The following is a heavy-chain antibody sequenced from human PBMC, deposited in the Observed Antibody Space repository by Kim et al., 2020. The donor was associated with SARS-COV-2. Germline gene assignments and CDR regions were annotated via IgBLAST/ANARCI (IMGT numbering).Heavy chain of an antibody. CDR1: GFTFHDYA. J-gene: IGHJ6*02. V-gene: IGHV3-49*04. Sequence: GGSLRLSCRSSGFTFHDYAMTWVRQAPGKGLEWVGFIRNKAYGGTIEYAASVKDRFTISKDDSKSIAYLQMNRLKTEDTDVYYCARGLSSGYHYYYDMDVWGQGTAVTVSS. CDR2: IRNKAYGGTI. D-gene: IGHD2-15*01. CDR3: ARGLSSGYHYYYDMDV.